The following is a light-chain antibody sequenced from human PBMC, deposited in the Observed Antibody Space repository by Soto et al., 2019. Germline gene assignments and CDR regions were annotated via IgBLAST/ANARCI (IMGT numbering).Light chain of an antibody. V-gene: IGKV1-39*01. CDR3: QQSYTSPPWT. J-gene: IGKJ1*01. CDR2: RAS. Sequence: DIQMTQSPSSLSASVGDRVTISCRASQIISTYLNWYQQKPGTAPRLLISRASSVKSGVPPRFSGSGSGRDFTLTISSLRPVDIATYFCQQSYTSPPWTFGQGTKVEVK. CDR1: QIISTY.